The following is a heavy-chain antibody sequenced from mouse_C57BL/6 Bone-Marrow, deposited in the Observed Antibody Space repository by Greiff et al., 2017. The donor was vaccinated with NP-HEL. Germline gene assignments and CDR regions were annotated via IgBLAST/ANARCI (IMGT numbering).Heavy chain of an antibody. CDR1: GFNIKNTY. CDR3: ARNCGSSYGFAY. CDR2: IDPANGNT. J-gene: IGHJ3*01. D-gene: IGHD1-1*01. Sequence: EVQLLESVAELVRPGASVKLSCTASGFNIKNTYMHWVKQRPEQGLEWIGRIDPANGNTKYAPKFQGKATITADTSSNPAYLQLSSLTSEAAAIYYCARNCGSSYGFAYWGQGTLVTVSA. V-gene: IGHV14-3*01.